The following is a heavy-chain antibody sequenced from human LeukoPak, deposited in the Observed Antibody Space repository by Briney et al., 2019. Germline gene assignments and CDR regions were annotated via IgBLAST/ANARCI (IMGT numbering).Heavy chain of an antibody. J-gene: IGHJ5*02. CDR1: GGSISSYY. CDR3: ARHQDTAMVINWFDP. CDR2: IYYSGST. D-gene: IGHD5-18*01. Sequence: PSETLSLTCTVSGGSISSYYWSWIRQPPGKGLEWIGYIYYSGSTNYNPSLKSRVTISVDTSKNQFSLKLSSVTAADTAVYYCARHQDTAMVINWFDPWGQGTLVTVSS. V-gene: IGHV4-59*08.